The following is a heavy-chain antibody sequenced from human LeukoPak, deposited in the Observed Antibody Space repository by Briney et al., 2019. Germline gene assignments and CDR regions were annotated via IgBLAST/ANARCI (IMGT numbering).Heavy chain of an antibody. Sequence: PSETLSLTCAVYGGSFSGYYWSWTRQPPGKGLEWIGEINHSGSTNYNPSLKSRVTISVDTSKNQFSLKLSSVTAADTAVYYCAREVTTVTTQRRFDYWGQGTLVTVSS. D-gene: IGHD4-17*01. CDR3: AREVTTVTTQRRFDY. CDR1: GGSFSGYY. CDR2: INHSGST. J-gene: IGHJ4*02. V-gene: IGHV4-34*01.